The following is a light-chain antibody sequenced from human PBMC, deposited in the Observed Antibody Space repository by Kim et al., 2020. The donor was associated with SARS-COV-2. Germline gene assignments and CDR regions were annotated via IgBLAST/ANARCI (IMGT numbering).Light chain of an antibody. CDR3: PAYDASLSGPV. J-gene: IGLJ1*01. V-gene: IGLV1-44*01. CDR2: SNT. Sequence: QIITISCGGSCTNCASNAVHWYQPLPGTAPNLLIYSNTQRPSGVPDRFSGSKSGTSASLAITGLQAEDEADYYCPAYDASLSGPVFGTGTQVTVL. CDR1: CTNCASNA.